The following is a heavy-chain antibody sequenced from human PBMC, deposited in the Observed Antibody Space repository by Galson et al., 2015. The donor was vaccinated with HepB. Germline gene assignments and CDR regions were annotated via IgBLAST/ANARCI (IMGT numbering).Heavy chain of an antibody. CDR3: AAESYCSGCWKYDY. CDR2: MVVGGGNT. V-gene: IGHV1-58*01. J-gene: IGHJ4*02. CDR1: GFTFSNSA. D-gene: IGHD6-25*01. Sequence: SVKVSCKASGFTFSNSAVQWVRQARGQGLEWIGWMVVGGGNTNYAQHFQGRLTITRDMSTGTAYMEMTSLRSEDTAVYYCAAESYCSGCWKYDYWGQGTLVTVYS.